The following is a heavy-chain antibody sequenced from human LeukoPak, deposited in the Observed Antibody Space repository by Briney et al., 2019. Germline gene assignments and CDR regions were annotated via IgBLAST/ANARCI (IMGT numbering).Heavy chain of an antibody. D-gene: IGHD6-19*01. V-gene: IGHV3-30*04. CDR3: ARETTISGGIAVAGPQSYIYYMDV. J-gene: IGHJ6*03. Sequence: GGSLRLSCAASGFTFSSYAMHWVRQAPGKGLEWVAVISYDGSNKYYADSVKGRFTISRDNSKNTLYLQMNSLRAEDTAVYYCARETTISGGIAVAGPQSYIYYMDVWGKGTTVTISS. CDR2: ISYDGSNK. CDR1: GFTFSSYA.